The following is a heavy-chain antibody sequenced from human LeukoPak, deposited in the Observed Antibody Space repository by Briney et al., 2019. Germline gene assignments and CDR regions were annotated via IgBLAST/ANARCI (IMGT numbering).Heavy chain of an antibody. CDR1: GFTFDDYA. D-gene: IGHD1-1*01. V-gene: IGHV3-9*01. Sequence: GGSLGLSCAASGFTFDDYAMHWVRQAPGKGLEWVSGISWNSGSIGYADSVKGRFTISRDNAKNSLYLQMNSLRAEDTALYYCARTSTTGTRYFDYWGQGTLVTVSS. CDR3: ARTSTTGTRYFDY. CDR2: ISWNSGSI. J-gene: IGHJ4*02.